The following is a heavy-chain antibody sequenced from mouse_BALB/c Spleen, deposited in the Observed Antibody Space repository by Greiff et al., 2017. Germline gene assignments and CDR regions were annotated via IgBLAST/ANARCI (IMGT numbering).Heavy chain of an antibody. Sequence: QVQLKESGPDLVAPSQSLSITCTVSGFSLTSYGVHWVRQPPGKGLEWLVVIWSDGSTTYNSALKSRLSISKDNSKSHVFLKMNSLQTDDTAMYYCARHEEYDIYAMDYWGQGTSVTVSS. CDR2: IWSDGST. CDR1: GFSLTSYG. V-gene: IGHV2-6-2*01. J-gene: IGHJ4*01. D-gene: IGHD2-14*01. CDR3: ARHEEYDIYAMDY.